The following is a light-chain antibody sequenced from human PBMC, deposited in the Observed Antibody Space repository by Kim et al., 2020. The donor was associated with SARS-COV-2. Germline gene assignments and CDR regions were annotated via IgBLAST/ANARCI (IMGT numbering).Light chain of an antibody. CDR3: QQTYSAPQIT. Sequence: SVGDRVTITCRESQSSGYYVNWYQEKADKARNLLIYGACRVQGGVPARFTSSGCGTDFTLTIRSRKPEDFATYYCQQTYSAPQITFGQGTRLESK. CDR1: QSSGYY. J-gene: IGKJ5*01. V-gene: IGKV1-39*01. CDR2: GAC.